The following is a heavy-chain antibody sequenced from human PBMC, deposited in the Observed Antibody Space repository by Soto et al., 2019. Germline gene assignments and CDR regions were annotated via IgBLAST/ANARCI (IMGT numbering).Heavy chain of an antibody. V-gene: IGHV1-18*04. CDR3: ARVDYYDSSGYYGY. CDR1: GYTFTIYG. J-gene: IGHJ4*02. D-gene: IGHD3-22*01. CDR2: ISGYNGNT. Sequence: QVQLVQSGAEVKKPGASVKVSCKASGYTFTIYGISWVRQAPGQGLEWMGWISGYNGNTDYAQNFQDRVTLTTDASTSSVYMALRSLRSDDTAVYYCARVDYYDSSGYYGYWGQGTLITVSS.